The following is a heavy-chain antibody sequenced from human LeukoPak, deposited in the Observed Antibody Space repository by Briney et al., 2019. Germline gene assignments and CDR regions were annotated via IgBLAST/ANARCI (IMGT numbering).Heavy chain of an antibody. CDR2: INTKTRNP. CDR1: GYSFTKYA. J-gene: IGHJ4*02. V-gene: IGHV7-4-1*02. Sequence: ASVKVSCKASGYSFTKYAMNWVRQVPGQGLEWMGWINTKTRNPTYAQGFTGRFVFSLDTSVSTAYLQISSLKAEDTAVYYCARGMGFGELPYRDWGQGTLVTVSS. D-gene: IGHD3-10*01. CDR3: ARGMGFGELPYRD.